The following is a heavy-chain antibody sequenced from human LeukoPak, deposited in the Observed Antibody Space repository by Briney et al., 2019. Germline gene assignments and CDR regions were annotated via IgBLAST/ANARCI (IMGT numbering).Heavy chain of an antibody. V-gene: IGHV4-4*02. CDR2: LYHSGNS. Sequence: PSETLSLTCAVNGDSISSNNWWSWVRQPPGKGLEWIGSLYHSGNSYYNPSLKSRATISVDTSKNHFSLKLRSVTAADTAVYYCARAETYSSDWYDPFFDYWGQGTLVTVSS. CDR3: ARAETYSSDWYDPFFDY. D-gene: IGHD6-19*01. J-gene: IGHJ4*02. CDR1: GDSISSNNW.